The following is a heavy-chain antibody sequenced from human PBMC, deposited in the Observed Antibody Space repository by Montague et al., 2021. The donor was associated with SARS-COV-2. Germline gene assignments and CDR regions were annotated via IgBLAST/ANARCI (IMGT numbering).Heavy chain of an antibody. CDR2: IDWDDDR. Sequence: PALVKPTQTLTLTCTFSGFSLSTSGLSVNWIRQPPGKALEWLALIDWDDDRCFNTSLRSRLTITKDTSKNQVVLTVTNMDPVDTATYYCARLNWFRDHSFDVWGQGTLVTVSS. V-gene: IGHV2-70*01. D-gene: IGHD3-10*01. CDR3: ARLNWFRDHSFDV. J-gene: IGHJ3*01. CDR1: GFSLSTSGLS.